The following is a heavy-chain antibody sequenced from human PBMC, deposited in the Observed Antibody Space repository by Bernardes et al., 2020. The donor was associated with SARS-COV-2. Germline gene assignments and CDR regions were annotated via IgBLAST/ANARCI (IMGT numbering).Heavy chain of an antibody. D-gene: IGHD3-9*01. CDR3: AKDSDILYSNTWGFDS. V-gene: IGHV3-9*01. CDR2: ISWNSGVI. CDR1: GFIFDDYA. J-gene: IGHJ4*02. Sequence: GGSLRLCCAASGFIFDDYAMHWVRHVPGKGLEWVSGISWNSGVIEYAESVKGRFTISRDNAKNSLYLQMNSLRVEDTAFYYCAKDSDILYSNTWGFDSWGQGTLVTVSS.